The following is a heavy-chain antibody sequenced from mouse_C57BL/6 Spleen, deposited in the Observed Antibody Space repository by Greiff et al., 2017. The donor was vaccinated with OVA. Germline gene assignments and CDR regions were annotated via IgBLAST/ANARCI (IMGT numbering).Heavy chain of an antibody. Sequence: QVQLQQSGAELVRPGASVKLSCKASGYTFTDYYINWVKQRPGQGLEWIARIYPGSGNTYYNEKFKGKATLTAENSSSTAYMQLSSLTSEDTAVYFCARGDSDYVRYYLDDWGKGTTLTVSS. CDR1: GYTFTDYY. CDR3: ARGDSDYVRYYLDD. V-gene: IGHV1-76*01. J-gene: IGHJ2*01. CDR2: IYPGSGNT. D-gene: IGHD2-5*01.